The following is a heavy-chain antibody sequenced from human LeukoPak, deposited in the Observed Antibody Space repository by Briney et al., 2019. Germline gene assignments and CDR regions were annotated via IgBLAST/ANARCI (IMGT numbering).Heavy chain of an antibody. CDR2: INHSGST. J-gene: IGHJ6*02. V-gene: IGHV4-34*01. CDR1: GGSFSGYY. CDR3: ARGTPGGYYDSSGYPPRRYYGTDV. D-gene: IGHD3-22*01. Sequence: PSEPLSLTCAVYGGSFSGYYWSWIRQPPGKGLEWIGEINHSGSTNYNTSLKSRVTISVDTSKNQFSLKLSPVTAADTAVYYCARGTPGGYYDSSGYPPRRYYGTDVWGQGTTVTVSS.